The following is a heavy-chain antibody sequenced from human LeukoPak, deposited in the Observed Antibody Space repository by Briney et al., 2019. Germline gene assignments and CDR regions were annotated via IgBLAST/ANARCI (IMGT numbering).Heavy chain of an antibody. J-gene: IGHJ4*02. CDR1: GGSISSGGYY. CDR3: ARDRRGSGWYPDLIFDY. CDR2: IYYSGST. V-gene: IGHV4-31*03. D-gene: IGHD6-19*01. Sequence: PSQTLSLTCTVSGGSISSGGYYWSWIRQHPGKGLEWIGYIYYSGSTYYNPSLKSRVTISVDTSKNQFSLKLSSVTAADTAVNYCARDRRGSGWYPDLIFDYWGQGTLVTVSS.